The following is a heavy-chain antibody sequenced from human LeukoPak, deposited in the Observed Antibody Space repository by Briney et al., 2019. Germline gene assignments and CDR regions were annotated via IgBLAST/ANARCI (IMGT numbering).Heavy chain of an antibody. V-gene: IGHV4-61*02. CDR1: GGSISSGNYY. D-gene: IGHD5-18*01. CDR2: ISTSGST. Sequence: KSSETLSLTCTVSGGSISSGNYYWSWIRQPAGKGLEWTGRISTSGSTNFNPSLKSRVTISLDTSKNQFSLKLSSVTAADTAVYYCARGTGYSYDRRWFDPWGQGTLVTVSS. J-gene: IGHJ5*02. CDR3: ARGTGYSYDRRWFDP.